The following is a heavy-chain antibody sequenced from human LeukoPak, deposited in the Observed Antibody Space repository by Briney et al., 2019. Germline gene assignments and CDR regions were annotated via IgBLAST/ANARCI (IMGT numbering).Heavy chain of an antibody. CDR1: GFTFSSYS. Sequence: PGGSLRLSCAASGFTFSSYSMNWVRQAPGKGLEWVSYISSSSSTIYYADSVKGRFTISRDNAKNSLYLQMDSLRAEDTAVYYCTRDSSGWTFDCWGQGTLVTVSS. D-gene: IGHD6-19*01. J-gene: IGHJ4*02. CDR2: ISSSSSTI. CDR3: TRDSSGWTFDC. V-gene: IGHV3-48*01.